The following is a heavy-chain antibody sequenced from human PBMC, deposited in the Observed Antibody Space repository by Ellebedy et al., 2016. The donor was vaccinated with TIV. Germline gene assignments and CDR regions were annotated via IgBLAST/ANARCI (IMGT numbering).Heavy chain of an antibody. V-gene: IGHV3-7*01. J-gene: IGHJ4*02. CDR1: GFTFSNYW. CDR2: TKQDGSET. D-gene: IGHD2-2*02. CDR3: ARSPYTGYSDLGFDY. Sequence: ESLKISCAASGFTFSNYWRRWVRQAPGKGLESVANTKQDGSETYYVDSVKGRFTISRDNAKNSLYLQMNSLRADDTAVYYCARSPYTGYSDLGFDYWGQGSLVTVSS.